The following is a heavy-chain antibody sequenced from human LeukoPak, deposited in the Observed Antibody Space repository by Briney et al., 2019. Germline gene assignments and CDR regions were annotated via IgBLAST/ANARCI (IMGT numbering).Heavy chain of an antibody. CDR3: ARGDSSGWTNIHY. CDR2: IWYDGSNK. V-gene: IGHV3-33*01. Sequence: GGSLRLSCAASGFTFSNYAMHWVRQAPGKGLEWVAIIWYDGSNKYYADSMKGRFAISRDNSKNTLYLQMNSLRAEDTAVYYCARGDSSGWTNIHYWGQGTLVTVSS. J-gene: IGHJ4*02. D-gene: IGHD6-19*01. CDR1: GFTFSNYA.